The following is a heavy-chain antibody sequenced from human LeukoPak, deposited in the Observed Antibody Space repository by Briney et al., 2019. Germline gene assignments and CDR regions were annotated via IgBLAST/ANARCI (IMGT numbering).Heavy chain of an antibody. CDR3: ARERYNIVLMVYARFDP. V-gene: IGHV4-61*02. J-gene: IGHJ5*02. D-gene: IGHD2-8*01. Sequence: PSQTLSLACSVPGGSISSGSYYWSWIRQPAGKGLEWIGRIYTSGSTNYNPSLKSRVTISVDTSKNQFSLKLSSVTAADTAVYYCARERYNIVLMVYARFDPWGQGTLVTVSS. CDR2: IYTSGST. CDR1: GGSISSGSYY.